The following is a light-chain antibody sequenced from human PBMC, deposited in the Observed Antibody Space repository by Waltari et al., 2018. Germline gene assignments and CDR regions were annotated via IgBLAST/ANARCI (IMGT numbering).Light chain of an antibody. CDR3: SSYAGSDNLV. CDR2: GVS. Sequence: QSALTQPPSASGSPGQSLTISCTGTSPDAGVYNSVSWYQQHPGKAPKLMIYGVSKRPSGVPDRFSGSKSGNTASLTVSGLQAEDEADYYCSSYAGSDNLVFGGGTKLTVL. V-gene: IGLV2-8*01. J-gene: IGLJ2*01. CDR1: SPDAGVYNS.